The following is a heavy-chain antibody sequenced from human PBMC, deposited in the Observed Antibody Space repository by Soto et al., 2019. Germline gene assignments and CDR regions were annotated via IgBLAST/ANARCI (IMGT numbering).Heavy chain of an antibody. CDR1: GFTFSSYG. CDR3: AKDLKRYCSGGSCYLNFYYYYYGMDV. CDR2: ISYDGSNK. V-gene: IGHV3-30*18. D-gene: IGHD2-15*01. J-gene: IGHJ6*02. Sequence: PGGSLRLSCAASGFTFSSYGMHWVRQAPGKGLEWVAVISYDGSNKYYADCVKGRFTISRDNSKNTLYLQMNSLRAEDTAVYYCAKDLKRYCSGGSCYLNFYYYYYGMDVWGQGTTVTVSS.